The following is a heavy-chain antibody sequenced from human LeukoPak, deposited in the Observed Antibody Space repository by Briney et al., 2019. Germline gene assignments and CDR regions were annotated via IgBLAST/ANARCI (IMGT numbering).Heavy chain of an antibody. CDR2: IYHSGST. D-gene: IGHD4-11*01. Sequence: SETLSLTCAVSAYSIRGDDYWGWVRQSPGKGLEWIGSIYHSGSTHYNPPLKSRITISVDTSKNQFSLMLNSVTAADTAVYYCARNRSMTTTPGFDHWGQGTLVTVSS. CDR3: ARNRSMTTTPGFDH. CDR1: AYSIRGDDY. J-gene: IGHJ4*02. V-gene: IGHV4-38-2*01.